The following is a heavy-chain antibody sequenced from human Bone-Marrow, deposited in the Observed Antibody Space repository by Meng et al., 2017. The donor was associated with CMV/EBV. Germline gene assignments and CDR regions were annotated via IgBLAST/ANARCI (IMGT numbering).Heavy chain of an antibody. CDR2: VNPNSGGT. Sequence: ASVKVSCKASGYTFTSYGISWVRQAPGQGLEWMGWVNPNSGGTNYAQKFQGRVTMTRDTSISTAYMELNRPTSDDTAVYYCARPRVAGTAHFDSWGQGTLVTVSS. CDR1: GYTFTSYG. J-gene: IGHJ4*02. CDR3: ARPRVAGTAHFDS. D-gene: IGHD6-19*01. V-gene: IGHV1-2*02.